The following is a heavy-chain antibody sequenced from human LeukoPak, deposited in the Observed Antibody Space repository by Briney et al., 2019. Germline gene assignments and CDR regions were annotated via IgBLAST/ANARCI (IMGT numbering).Heavy chain of an antibody. V-gene: IGHV6-1*01. CDR2: TYYRSKWHN. CDR1: GDSVSSNSAA. CDR3: ARDSSGWYWLVDH. J-gene: IGHJ4*02. Sequence: SQTLSLTCAISGDSVSSNSAARNWIRQSPSRGLEWLGRTYYRSKWHNDYAVFVKSRITINPDTSKNQFSLQLNSVTPEDTAVYYCARDSSGWYWLVDHWGQGILVTVSS. D-gene: IGHD6-19*01.